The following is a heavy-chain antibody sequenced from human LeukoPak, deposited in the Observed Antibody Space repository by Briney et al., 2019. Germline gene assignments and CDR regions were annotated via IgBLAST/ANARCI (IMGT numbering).Heavy chain of an antibody. Sequence: GSSVKVSCKASGGTFSSYTISWVRQAPGQGLEWMGRIIPILGIANYAQKFQGRVTITADKSTSKAYMELSSLRSEDTAVYYCARDPGGPSGWGHTNDDAFDIWGQGTMVTVSS. CDR2: IIPILGIA. V-gene: IGHV1-69*04. CDR1: GGTFSSYT. J-gene: IGHJ3*02. D-gene: IGHD7-27*01. CDR3: ARDPGGPSGWGHTNDDAFDI.